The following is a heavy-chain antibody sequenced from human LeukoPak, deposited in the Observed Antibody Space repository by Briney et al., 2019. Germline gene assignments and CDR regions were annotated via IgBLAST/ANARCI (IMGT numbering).Heavy chain of an antibody. CDR2: VTISRSYI. Sequence: PGGSLGLSCAASGFTFSSYSMNWVRPAPGKGREWVSSVTISRSYIYYADSVKGQFTISRDNAKNSLYLQMNSLRAEDTAVYYCARDVDIVATIVADYWGQGTLVTVSS. V-gene: IGHV3-21*01. CDR1: GFTFSSYS. CDR3: ARDVDIVATIVADY. J-gene: IGHJ4*02. D-gene: IGHD5-12*01.